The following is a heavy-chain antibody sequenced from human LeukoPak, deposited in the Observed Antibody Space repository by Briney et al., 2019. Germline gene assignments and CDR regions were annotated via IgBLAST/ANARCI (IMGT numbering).Heavy chain of an antibody. J-gene: IGHJ4*02. CDR2: ISGSGGST. V-gene: IGHV3-23*01. CDR1: GFTFSSYA. CDR3: AEDKGLRYFVAPFDY. Sequence: PGGSLRLSCAASGFTFSSYAMSWVRQAPGKGLEWVSAISGSGGSTYYADSVKGRFTISRDNSRNTLYLQMNSLRAEDTAVYYCAEDKGLRYFVAPFDYWGQGTLVTVSS. D-gene: IGHD3-9*01.